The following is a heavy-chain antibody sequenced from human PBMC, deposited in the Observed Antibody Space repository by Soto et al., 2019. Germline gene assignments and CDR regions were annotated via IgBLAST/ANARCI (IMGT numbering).Heavy chain of an antibody. CDR2: IKSKTDGGTT. J-gene: IGHJ6*02. Sequence: GSLSLSCEASGFTFSNAWMSWVRQAPGKGLEWVGRIKSKTDGGTTDYAAPVKGRFTISRDDSKNTLYLQMNSLKTEDTAVYYCTTGLVTALYYYYYGMDVWGQGTTVTVSS. V-gene: IGHV3-15*01. CDR1: GFTFSNAW. CDR3: TTGLVTALYYYYYGMDV. D-gene: IGHD2-21*02.